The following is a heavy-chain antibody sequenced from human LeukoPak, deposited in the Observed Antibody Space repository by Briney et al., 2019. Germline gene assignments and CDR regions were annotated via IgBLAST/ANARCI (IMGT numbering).Heavy chain of an antibody. CDR3: ARDNTPHYDSSGYYSVAEYYFDY. Sequence: PSETLSLTRTVSGGSISSSSYYWGWIRQPPGKGLEWIGSIYYSGSTYYNPSLKSRVTISVDTSKNQFSLKLSSVTAADTAVYYCARDNTPHYDSSGYYSVAEYYFDYWGQGTLVTVSS. V-gene: IGHV4-39*02. D-gene: IGHD3-22*01. CDR2: IYYSGST. CDR1: GGSISSSSYY. J-gene: IGHJ4*02.